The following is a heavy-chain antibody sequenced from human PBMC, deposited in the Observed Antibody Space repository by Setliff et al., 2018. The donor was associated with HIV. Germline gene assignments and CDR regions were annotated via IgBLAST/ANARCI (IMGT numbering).Heavy chain of an antibody. Sequence: SETLSLTCTVSGGSISSSSYYWGWIRQPPGKGLEWIGNIYYSGSTYYNPSLKSRVATSIDTSMNQFSLKLSSVTAADTTVYYCARGGGAVAGPFDYWGQGALVTVSS. CDR1: GGSISSSSYY. D-gene: IGHD6-19*01. CDR3: ARGGGAVAGPFDY. V-gene: IGHV4-39*01. CDR2: IYYSGST. J-gene: IGHJ4*02.